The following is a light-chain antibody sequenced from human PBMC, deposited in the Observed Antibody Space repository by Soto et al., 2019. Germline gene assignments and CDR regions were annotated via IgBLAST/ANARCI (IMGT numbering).Light chain of an antibody. Sequence: DIQMTQSPSSLHASVGDRVTITCQASQDISNYLNWYQQKPGKAPKLLIYDASNLETGVPSRFSGSGSGTDFTFTISSLQPEDIATYYCQQYDNLPITFGQGTRLEIK. V-gene: IGKV1-33*01. CDR2: DAS. CDR3: QQYDNLPIT. J-gene: IGKJ5*01. CDR1: QDISNY.